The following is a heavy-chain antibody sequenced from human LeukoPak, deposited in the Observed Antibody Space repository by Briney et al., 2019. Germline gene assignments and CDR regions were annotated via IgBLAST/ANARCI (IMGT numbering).Heavy chain of an antibody. V-gene: IGHV1-69*05. J-gene: IGHJ4*02. D-gene: IGHD5-18*01. CDR2: ITPIFATA. CDR1: GGTFSSYG. CDR3: ASSTRGVHEYSYGGYFDY. Sequence: SVKVSCKTSGGTFSSYGISWVRQAPGQGLEWMGGITPIFATANYAQKFQGRVTITTDESTSTAHMELSSLRSEDTAVYYCASSTRGVHEYSYGGYFDYWGQGTLVTVSS.